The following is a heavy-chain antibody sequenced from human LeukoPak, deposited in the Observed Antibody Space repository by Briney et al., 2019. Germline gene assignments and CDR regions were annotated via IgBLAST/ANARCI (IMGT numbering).Heavy chain of an antibody. CDR1: GYTFTSYD. D-gene: IGHD5-18*01. J-gene: IGHJ6*02. CDR3: ARENTAMVNNYYGMDV. V-gene: IGHV1-8*01. CDR2: MNPNSGNT. Sequence: ASVKVSCKASGYTFTSYDINWVRQATGQGLEWMGWMNPNSGNTGYAQKFQGRVTTTRNTSISTAYMELSSLRSEDTAVYYCARENTAMVNNYYGMDVWGQGTTVTVSS.